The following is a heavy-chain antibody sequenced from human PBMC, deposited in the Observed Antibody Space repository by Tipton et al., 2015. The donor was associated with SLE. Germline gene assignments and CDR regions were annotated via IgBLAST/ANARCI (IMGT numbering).Heavy chain of an antibody. CDR1: GFTFSSYV. V-gene: IGHV3-23*01. CDR3: AKDPVGTTNFDY. Sequence: SLRLSCAGSGFTFSSYVMSWVRQAPGKGLEWLSGIGGSGRNYADSVKGRFTISRDNSRNTLYLQMGSLRPEDTAVYYCAKDPVGTTNFDYWGQGTLVTVSS. J-gene: IGHJ4*02. D-gene: IGHD1-26*01. CDR2: IGGSGR.